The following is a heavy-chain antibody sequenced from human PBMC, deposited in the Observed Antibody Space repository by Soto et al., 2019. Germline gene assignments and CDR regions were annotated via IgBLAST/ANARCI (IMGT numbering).Heavy chain of an antibody. D-gene: IGHD3-10*01. Sequence: PGGPLRLSCAASGFTFDDYSIHWVRQAPGKGLEWVSGISWNGDATGYADSVKGRFTISRDNAKNSLYLQMNSLRIEDTAIYYCANLPLYGSGFDCWGQGTRVTVSS. CDR1: GFTFDDYS. V-gene: IGHV3-9*01. J-gene: IGHJ4*02. CDR3: ANLPLYGSGFDC. CDR2: ISWNGDAT.